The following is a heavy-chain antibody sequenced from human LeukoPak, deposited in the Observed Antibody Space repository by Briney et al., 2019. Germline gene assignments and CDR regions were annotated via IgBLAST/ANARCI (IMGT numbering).Heavy chain of an antibody. Sequence: GGSLRLSCAASGFSFSSHEMNWLRQAPGKGLEGVSYISVSGTNILYADSVKGRFTISREDAKNSLFLQMNSLRAEDTAIYYCARDRAIIAEDGFDVWGRGTLVTVSS. CDR1: GFSFSSHE. D-gene: IGHD2/OR15-2a*01. V-gene: IGHV3-48*03. CDR3: ARDRAIIAEDGFDV. J-gene: IGHJ3*01. CDR2: ISVSGTNI.